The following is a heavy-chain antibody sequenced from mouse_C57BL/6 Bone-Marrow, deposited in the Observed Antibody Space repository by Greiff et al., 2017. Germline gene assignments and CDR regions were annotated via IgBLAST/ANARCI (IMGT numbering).Heavy chain of an antibody. J-gene: IGHJ4*01. Sequence: EVQRVESGEGLVKPGGSLKLSCAASGFTFSSYAMSWVRQTPEKRLEWVAYISSGGDYIYYADTVKGRFTISRDNARNTLYLQMSSLKSEDTAMYYCTRNLRSYAMDYWGKGTSVTVSS. D-gene: IGHD1-1*01. CDR1: GFTFSSYA. CDR3: TRNLRSYAMDY. CDR2: ISSGGDYI. V-gene: IGHV5-9-1*02.